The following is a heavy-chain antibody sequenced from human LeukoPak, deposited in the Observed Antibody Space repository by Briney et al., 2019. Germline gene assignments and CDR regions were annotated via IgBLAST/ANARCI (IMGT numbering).Heavy chain of an antibody. CDR2: ISWDGGST. J-gene: IGHJ4*02. D-gene: IGHD5-12*01. Sequence: GGSLRLSCAAPGFTFSSYAMSWVRHAPGKGLEWVSLISWDGGSTYYADSVKGRFTISRDNSKNSLYLQMNSLRAEDTALYYCAKDRSGYSGYGGFDYWGQGTLVTVSS. V-gene: IGHV3-43D*03. CDR1: GFTFSSYA. CDR3: AKDRSGYSGYGGFDY.